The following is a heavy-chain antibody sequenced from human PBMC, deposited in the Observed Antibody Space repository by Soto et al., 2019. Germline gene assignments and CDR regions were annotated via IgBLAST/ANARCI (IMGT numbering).Heavy chain of an antibody. V-gene: IGHV1-69*13. D-gene: IGHD3-22*01. CDR1: GGTFSSYA. J-gene: IGHJ3*02. CDR3: ARNLNQKYYYNSSGNTQQPFNI. Sequence: AASVKVSCKASGGTFSSYAISWVRQAPGQGLEWMGGIIPIFGTANYAQKFQGRVTITADESTSTAYMELSSLRSEDTAVYYCARNLNQKYYYNSSGNTQQPFNIW. CDR2: IIPIFGTA.